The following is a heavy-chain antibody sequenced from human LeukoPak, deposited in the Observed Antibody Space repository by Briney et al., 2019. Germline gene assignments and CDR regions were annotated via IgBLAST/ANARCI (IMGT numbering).Heavy chain of an antibody. V-gene: IGHV3-30*03. CDR2: ISYDKSNR. J-gene: IGHJ4*02. CDR3: ARDGDGSSYLDY. D-gene: IGHD6-6*01. CDR1: GFTFSRYG. Sequence: GGSLRLSCAASGFTFSRYGMHWVRQAPGKGLEWVALISYDKSNRYYADSVKGRFTISRDNSKNTMYLQMNSLRAEDTAVYYCARDGDGSSYLDYWGQGTLVTVSS.